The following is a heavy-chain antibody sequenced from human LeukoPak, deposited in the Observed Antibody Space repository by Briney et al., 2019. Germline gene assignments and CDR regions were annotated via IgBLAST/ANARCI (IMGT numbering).Heavy chain of an antibody. D-gene: IGHD5-24*01. CDR2: INPSGGTT. J-gene: IGHJ4*02. Sequence: ASVKVSCKASGYTFTSYYLHWLRQAPGRRLEWLGMINPSGGTTYYAQRVQGRVTVTSDTTTSTIYMELSSLRSEDTAMYYCARGEERYFDFWGQGTLVTVSS. V-gene: IGHV1-46*01. CDR3: ARGEERYFDF. CDR1: GYTFTSYY.